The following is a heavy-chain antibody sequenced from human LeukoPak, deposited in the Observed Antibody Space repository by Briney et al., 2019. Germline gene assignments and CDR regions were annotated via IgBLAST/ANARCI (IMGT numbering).Heavy chain of an antibody. J-gene: IGHJ6*03. CDR2: ISSSSSYI. D-gene: IGHD3-10*01. CDR1: GFTFSSYS. CDR3: AKDAGGSYSRYYYYYMDV. Sequence: PGGSLRLSCAASGFTFSSYSMNWVRQAPGKGLEWVSSISSSSSYIYYADSVKGRFTISRDNPKNSLYLQMNSLRAEDTAVYYCAKDAGGSYSRYYYYYMDVWGKGTSVTVSS. V-gene: IGHV3-21*04.